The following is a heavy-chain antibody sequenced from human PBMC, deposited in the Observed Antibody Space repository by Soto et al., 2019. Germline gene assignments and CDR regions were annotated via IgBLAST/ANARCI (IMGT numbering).Heavy chain of an antibody. CDR1: GYTFTSYG. Sequence: GASVKVSCKASGYTFTSYGISWVRQAPGQGLEWMGWISAYNGNTNYAQKLQGRVTMTTDTSTSTAYMELRSLRSDDTAVYYCARDLVDYYDSSGYDYFDYWGQGTLVTVSS. V-gene: IGHV1-18*01. CDR3: ARDLVDYYDSSGYDYFDY. D-gene: IGHD3-22*01. J-gene: IGHJ4*02. CDR2: ISAYNGNT.